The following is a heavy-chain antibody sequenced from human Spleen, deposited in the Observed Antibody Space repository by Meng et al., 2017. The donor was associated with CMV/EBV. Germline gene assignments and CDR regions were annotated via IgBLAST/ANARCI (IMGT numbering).Heavy chain of an antibody. CDR3: ARIERRRILKYCGSDCSTTDY. Sequence: QVQLQESGPGLVKPSGTLSLTCAGPGGSISSSNLWTWVRQVPGKGLEWIGEIYHSGSTNYNPSLKSRVTISVDKFKNQFSLKLGSVTAADTAVYYCARIERRRILKYCGSDCSTTDYWGQGTLVTVSS. D-gene: IGHD2-21*02. CDR1: GGSISSSNL. CDR2: IYHSGST. J-gene: IGHJ4*02. V-gene: IGHV4-4*02.